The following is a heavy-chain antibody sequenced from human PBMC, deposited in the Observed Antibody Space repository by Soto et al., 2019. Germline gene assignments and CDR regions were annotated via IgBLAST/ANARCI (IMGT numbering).Heavy chain of an antibody. CDR3: ASPVLTGYHYYFAY. CDR2: ISPSGKFI. V-gene: IGHV3-48*03. Sequence: LRLSCAASGFTFRSYEMSWVRQAPGKGLEWVSYISPSGKFIYYADSVKGRFTISRDNAKNSLYLHMNSLRAEDTALYYCASPVLTGYHYYFAYWGQGTLVTV. D-gene: IGHD3-9*01. CDR1: GFTFRSYE. J-gene: IGHJ4*02.